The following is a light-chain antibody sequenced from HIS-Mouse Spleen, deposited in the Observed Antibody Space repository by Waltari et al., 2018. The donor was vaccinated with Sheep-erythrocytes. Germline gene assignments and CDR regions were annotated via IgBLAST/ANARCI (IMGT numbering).Light chain of an antibody. J-gene: IGLJ2*01. V-gene: IGLV2-11*01. CDR1: SSDVGGYNY. CDR3: CSYAGSYTLV. CDR2: DVS. Sequence: QSALTQPRSVSGSPGQSVTISCTGTSSDVGGYNYVSWYQQHPGKAPKLMLYDVSKRPSGVPDRFSGAKSGNKASLTSAGLQAEEEADYYCCSYAGSYTLVFGGGTKLTVL.